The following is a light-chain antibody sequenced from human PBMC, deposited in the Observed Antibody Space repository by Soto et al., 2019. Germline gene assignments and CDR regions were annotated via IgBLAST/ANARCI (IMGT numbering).Light chain of an antibody. V-gene: IGKV1-39*01. Sequence: DIQLTQSPSSLSASVGDRVTITCRASERISNYLNWYQQKPGTAPKLLIWSSSTLPSGVPSRFSGGGSGTDFTLSVSGLQPEDFAVYYCQQSYNTPRTFGQGTKVEVK. CDR2: SSS. CDR1: ERISNY. J-gene: IGKJ1*01. CDR3: QQSYNTPRT.